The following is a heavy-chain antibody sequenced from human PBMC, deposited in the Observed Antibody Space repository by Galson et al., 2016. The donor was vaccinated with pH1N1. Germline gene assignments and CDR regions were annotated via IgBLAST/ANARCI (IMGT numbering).Heavy chain of an antibody. Sequence: SVKVSCKASRDTFINYAFSWVRQAPGKGLEWMGGIIPILGAPNYAQNFQGRVTISTDKSTTTAYMELTGLTSGDTAIYYCARLSSVYNTIDSWGQGTLITVSS. J-gene: IGHJ4*02. V-gene: IGHV1-69*10. CDR2: IIPILGAP. CDR3: ARLSSVYNTIDS. D-gene: IGHD5/OR15-5a*01. CDR1: RDTFINYA.